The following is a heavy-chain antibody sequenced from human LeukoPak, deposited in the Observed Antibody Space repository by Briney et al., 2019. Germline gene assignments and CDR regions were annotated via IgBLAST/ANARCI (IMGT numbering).Heavy chain of an antibody. J-gene: IGHJ3*02. CDR1: GGSFSDYY. D-gene: IGHD3-10*01. CDR3: ARRIRGVNDAFDI. V-gene: IGHV4-34*01. CDR2: INHSGST. Sequence: SETLSLTCAVYGGSFSDYYWSWIRQPPGKGLEWIGEINHSGSTNYNPSLKSRVTTSVDTSKNHFSLKLSSVTAADTAVYYCARRIRGVNDAFDIWGQGTRVIVSS.